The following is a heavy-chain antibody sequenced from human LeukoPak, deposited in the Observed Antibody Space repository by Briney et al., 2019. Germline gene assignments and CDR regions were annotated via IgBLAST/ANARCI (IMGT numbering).Heavy chain of an antibody. CDR3: ASLFTDYSSSSGDY. J-gene: IGHJ4*02. V-gene: IGHV4-39*01. D-gene: IGHD6-6*01. Sequence: SETLSLTCTVSGVSIRSSSYYWGWVRQPPGKGLEWIGSIYSSGPPYYNPSLNSPVTISVATSKNRFSLKPSFLPAADSAVYYCASLFTDYSSSSGDYWGQGTLVAVSS. CDR1: GVSIRSSSYY. CDR2: IYSSGPP.